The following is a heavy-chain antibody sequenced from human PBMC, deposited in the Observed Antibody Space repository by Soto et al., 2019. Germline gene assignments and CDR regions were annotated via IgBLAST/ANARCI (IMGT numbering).Heavy chain of an antibody. CDR3: TTDPVTMIVVVPSSG. CDR2: IKSKTDGGTT. CDR1: GFTCSNAW. J-gene: IGHJ4*02. D-gene: IGHD3-22*01. V-gene: IGHV3-15*07. Sequence: GGSMRLSCAASGFTCSNAWRNWVRQAPGKGLEWVGRIKSKTDGGTTDYAAPVKGRFTISRDDSKNTLYLQMNSLKTEDTAVYYCTTDPVTMIVVVPSSGWGQGTLVTVSS.